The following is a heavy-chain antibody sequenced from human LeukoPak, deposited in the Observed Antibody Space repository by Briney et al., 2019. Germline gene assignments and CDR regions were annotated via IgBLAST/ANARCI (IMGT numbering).Heavy chain of an antibody. Sequence: GGSLRLSCAASGFTFISYDMHWVRQATGKGLEWVSAIGTAGDTYYPGSVKGRFTISRENAKNSLYLQMNSLRAGDTAVYYCARGYCSGGSCAYFDYWGQGTLVTVSS. CDR3: ARGYCSGGSCAYFDY. CDR1: GFTFISYD. CDR2: IGTAGDT. V-gene: IGHV3-13*01. D-gene: IGHD2-15*01. J-gene: IGHJ4*02.